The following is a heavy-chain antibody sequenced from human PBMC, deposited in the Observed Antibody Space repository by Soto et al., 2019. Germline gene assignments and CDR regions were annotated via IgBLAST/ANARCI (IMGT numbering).Heavy chain of an antibody. CDR2: IYYSGST. CDR1: GGSVSSGSYY. D-gene: IGHD3-10*01. Sequence: PSETLSLTCTVSGGSVSSGSYYWSWIRQPPGKGLEWIGYIYYSGSTNYNPSLKSRVTISVDTSKNQFSLKLSSVTAADTAVYYCARIITMARGVIIIPNWFDPWGQGTLVTVSS. CDR3: ARIITMARGVIIIPNWFDP. J-gene: IGHJ5*02. V-gene: IGHV4-61*01.